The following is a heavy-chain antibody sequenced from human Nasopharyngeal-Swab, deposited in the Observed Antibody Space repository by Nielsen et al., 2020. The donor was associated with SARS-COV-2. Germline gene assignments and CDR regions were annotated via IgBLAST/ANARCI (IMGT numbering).Heavy chain of an antibody. CDR3: AREPITIFGVVTNPYYGMDV. D-gene: IGHD3-3*01. J-gene: IGHJ6*02. Sequence: VRQAPGQGLEWMGIINPSGGSTSYAQKFQGRVTMTRDTSTSTVYMELSSLRSEDTAVYYCAREPITIFGVVTNPYYGMDVWGQGTTVTVSS. CDR2: INPSGGST. V-gene: IGHV1-46*01.